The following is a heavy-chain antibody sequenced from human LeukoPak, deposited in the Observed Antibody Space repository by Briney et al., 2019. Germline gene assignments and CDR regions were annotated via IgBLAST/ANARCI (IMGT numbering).Heavy chain of an antibody. D-gene: IGHD3-22*01. Sequence: PSETLSLTCTVSGGSISSYYWSWIRQPPGKGLEWIGYIYYSGSTNYNPSLKSRVTISVDTSKNQFSLKLSSVTAADTAVYYCARSSPPYYYDSSGYYLFDYWGQGTLVTVSS. J-gene: IGHJ4*02. V-gene: IGHV4-59*08. CDR1: GGSISSYY. CDR3: ARSSPPYYYDSSGYYLFDY. CDR2: IYYSGST.